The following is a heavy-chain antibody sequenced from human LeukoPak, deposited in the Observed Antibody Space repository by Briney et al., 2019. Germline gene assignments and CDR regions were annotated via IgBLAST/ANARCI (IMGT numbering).Heavy chain of an antibody. CDR3: ARGKVRGVIIAPFDY. CDR2: INHSGST. V-gene: IGHV4-34*01. CDR1: GGSFSGYY. D-gene: IGHD3-10*01. J-gene: IGHJ4*02. Sequence: SETLSLTCAVYGGSFSGYYWSWIRQPQGKGLEWIGEINHSGSTNYNPSLKSRVTISVDTSKNQFSLKLSSVTAADTAVYYCARGKVRGVIIAPFDYWGQGTLVTVSS.